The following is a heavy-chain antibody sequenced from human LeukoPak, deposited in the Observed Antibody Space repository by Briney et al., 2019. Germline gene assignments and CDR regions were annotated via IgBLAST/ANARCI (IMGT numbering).Heavy chain of an antibody. CDR3: AKVKGDVVVPSPIHY. J-gene: IGHJ4*02. Sequence: GGSLRLSCAASGFTFDDYAMHWVRQAPGKGLEWVSGISWNSGSIGYADSVKGRFTISRDNSKNTLYLQMNSLRAEDTALYYCAKVKGDVVVPSPIHYWGQGTLVTVSS. D-gene: IGHD2-2*01. CDR1: GFTFDDYA. V-gene: IGHV3-9*01. CDR2: ISWNSGSI.